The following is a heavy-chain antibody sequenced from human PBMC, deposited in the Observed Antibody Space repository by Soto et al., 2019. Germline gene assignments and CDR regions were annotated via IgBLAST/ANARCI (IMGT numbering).Heavy chain of an antibody. V-gene: IGHV3-23*01. CDR3: GTSPDFYYHTMEL. Sequence: RGSLRLSCASSGCTLSVYSMTCVRQSPGKWLEWVSSITGSGTSTYYADSVKGRFVISRHKSNNTVSQQMNSLRADDTGVYYCGTSPDFYYHTMELWGQGTLVTVSS. CDR1: GCTLSVYS. CDR2: ITGSGTST. J-gene: IGHJ6*01.